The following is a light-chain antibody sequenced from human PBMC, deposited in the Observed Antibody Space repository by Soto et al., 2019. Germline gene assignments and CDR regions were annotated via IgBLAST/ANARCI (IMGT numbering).Light chain of an antibody. CDR3: QQHGQWPIT. CDR2: GIS. V-gene: IGKV3D-15*01. J-gene: IGKJ5*01. Sequence: EIVMTQSPATQSVPPGERATLSGRGSQSVNSNYLAWYQQKPGQAPRLVIYGISKRATDIPDRFSGSGSGTEFTLTISSLQTEDFATYYCQQHGQWPITFGQGTRLEIK. CDR1: QSVNSN.